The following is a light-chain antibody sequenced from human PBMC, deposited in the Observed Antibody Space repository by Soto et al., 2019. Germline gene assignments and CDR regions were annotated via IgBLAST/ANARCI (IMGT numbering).Light chain of an antibody. V-gene: IGKV3-15*01. CDR2: GAS. J-gene: IGKJ1*01. Sequence: EIVMTQSPATLSVSPGERATLSCRASQSVSSNLAWYQQKPGQAPRLLIYGASTRATGIPARFSGSGSGTEFTLTIRSLQSEDFADYYCQQYNNWWTFGQGTKVEIK. CDR3: QQYNNWWT. CDR1: QSVSSN.